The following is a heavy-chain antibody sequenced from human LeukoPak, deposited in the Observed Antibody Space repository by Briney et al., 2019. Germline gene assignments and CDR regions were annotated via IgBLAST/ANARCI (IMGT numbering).Heavy chain of an antibody. CDR1: AFTVSYPW. CDR3: TTGAWVPGDV. CDR2: IKRKSDGGTT. V-gene: IGHV3-15*01. Sequence: GGSLRLSCAASAFTVSYPWMSWVRQAPGKGLEWVGRIKRKSDGGTTDYAAPVKGRFTMSRDDSKNTLYLQMNSLKTEDTAVYYCTTGAWVPGDVWGQGTTLTVSS. J-gene: IGHJ6*02. D-gene: IGHD1-14*01.